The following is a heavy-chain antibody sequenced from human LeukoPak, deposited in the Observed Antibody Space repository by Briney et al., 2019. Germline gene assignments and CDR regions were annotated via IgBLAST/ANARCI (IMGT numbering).Heavy chain of an antibody. D-gene: IGHD2-2*01. CDR1: GFTFSSYS. J-gene: IGHJ6*03. V-gene: IGHV3-21*01. CDR2: ISSSSSYI. CDR3: AREHCSSTSCYFYYMDV. Sequence: GGSLRLSCAASGFTFSSYSMNWVRQAPGKGLEWVSSISSSSSYIYYADSVKGRFTISRDNAKNSLYLQMNSLRAEDTAVYYCAREHCSSTSCYFYYMDVWGKGTTVTVSS.